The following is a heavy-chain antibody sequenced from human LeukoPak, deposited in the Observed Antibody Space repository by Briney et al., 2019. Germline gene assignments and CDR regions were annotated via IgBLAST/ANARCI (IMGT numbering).Heavy chain of an antibody. CDR2: IFYSGST. Sequence: PSETLSLTCTVSGGSISTYYWSWIRQPPGKGLEWIGHIFYSGSTNYNPSLESRVTISVDTSKNQFSLKLSSVTAADTAVYYCARGNSGSYYAMDVWGQGTTVTVSS. V-gene: IGHV4-59*01. CDR1: GGSISTYY. J-gene: IGHJ6*02. D-gene: IGHD1-26*01. CDR3: ARGNSGSYYAMDV.